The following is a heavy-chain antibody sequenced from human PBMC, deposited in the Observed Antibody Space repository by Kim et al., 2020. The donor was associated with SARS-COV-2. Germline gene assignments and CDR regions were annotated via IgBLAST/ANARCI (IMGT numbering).Heavy chain of an antibody. D-gene: IGHD5-12*01. J-gene: IGHJ4*02. V-gene: IGHV3-30*01. Sequence: YYADSVKGRFTIARDNSKNTLYLQMNSLRAEDTAVYYCARGWLRSGPDYWGQGTLVTVSS. CDR3: ARGWLRSGPDY.